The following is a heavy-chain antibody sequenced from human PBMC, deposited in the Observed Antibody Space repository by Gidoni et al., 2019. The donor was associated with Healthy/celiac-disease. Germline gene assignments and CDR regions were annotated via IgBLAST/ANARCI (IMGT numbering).Heavy chain of an antibody. Sequence: QVQLQESGPGLVKPSETLSLTCTVSGYSISSGYYWGWIRQPPGKGLEWIGSIYHSGGTYYNPSLKSRVTISVDTSKNQFSLKLSSVTAADTAVYYCARALGYCSSTSCDYYFDYWGQGTLVTVSS. CDR2: IYHSGGT. V-gene: IGHV4-38-2*02. D-gene: IGHD2-2*01. CDR1: GYSISSGYY. CDR3: ARALGYCSSTSCDYYFDY. J-gene: IGHJ4*02.